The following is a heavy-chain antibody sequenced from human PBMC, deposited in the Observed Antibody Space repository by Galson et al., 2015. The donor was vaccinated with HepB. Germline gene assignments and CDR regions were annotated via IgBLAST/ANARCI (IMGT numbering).Heavy chain of an antibody. D-gene: IGHD3-3*01. V-gene: IGHV3-33*01. CDR2: IWYDGSNK. CDR3: ARDSPGWRINDFGSGYYTGYFDY. CDR1: GFTFSSYG. Sequence: SLRLSCAASGFTFSSYGMHWVRQAPGKGLEWVAVIWYDGSNKYYADSVKGRFTISRDNSKNTLYLQMNSLRAEDTAVYYCARDSPGWRINDFGSGYYTGYFDYWGQGTLVTVSS. J-gene: IGHJ4*02.